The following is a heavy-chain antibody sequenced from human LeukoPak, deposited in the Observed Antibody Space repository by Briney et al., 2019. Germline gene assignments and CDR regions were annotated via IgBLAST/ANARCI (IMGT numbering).Heavy chain of an antibody. V-gene: IGHV4-34*01. J-gene: IGHJ4*02. CDR1: GGSFSGYY. CDR3: ARVGSRDYVWGSYRRQGNIQK. Sequence: SETLSLTCAVYGGSFSGYYWSWIRQPPGKGLEWIGEINHSGSTNYIPSLKSRVTISVDTSKNQFSLKLSSVTAADTAVYYCARVGSRDYVWGSYRRQGNIQKWGQGTLVTVSS. D-gene: IGHD3-16*02. CDR2: INHSGST.